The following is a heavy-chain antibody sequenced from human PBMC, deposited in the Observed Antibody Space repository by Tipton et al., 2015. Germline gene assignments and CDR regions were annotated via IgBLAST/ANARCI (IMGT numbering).Heavy chain of an antibody. CDR3: ARTGYCSGGSCRFNYFDY. J-gene: IGHJ4*02. V-gene: IGHV4-39*07. Sequence: TLSLTCTVSGGSISITSHYWGWIRQPPGKGLEWIGSIHYTGGSYYTPSLKSRVTTSIDTSKDQFSLKLSSVTAADTALYYCARTGYCSGGSCRFNYFDYWGQGTLVTVSS. CDR2: IHYTGGS. D-gene: IGHD2-15*01. CDR1: GGSISITSHY.